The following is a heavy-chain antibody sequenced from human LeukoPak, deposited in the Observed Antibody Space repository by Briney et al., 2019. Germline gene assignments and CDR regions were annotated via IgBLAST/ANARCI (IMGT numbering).Heavy chain of an antibody. CDR3: VKDYHWNQFDY. V-gene: IGHV3-7*04. CDR1: GFTFSSYW. J-gene: IGHJ4*02. Sequence: GGSLRLSCAASGFTFSSYWMSWVRQAPGKALEWVANINKDGGLQNYADSVKGRFIISRDNSKNSLYLQMNSLRDEDTAVYYCVKDYHWNQFDYWGQGALVTVSS. CDR2: INKDGGLQ. D-gene: IGHD1-1*01.